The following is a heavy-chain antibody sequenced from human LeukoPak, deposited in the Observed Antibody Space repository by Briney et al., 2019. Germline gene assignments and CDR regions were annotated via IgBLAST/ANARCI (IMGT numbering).Heavy chain of an antibody. CDR2: IYPGDSDT. V-gene: IGHV5-51*01. J-gene: IGHJ4*02. D-gene: IGHD2-2*01. Sequence: GESLKISCKGSGYSFTSYWIGWWRQMPGKGLEGMGIIYPGDSDTRYSPSFQGQVTISSDKSISTAYLQWSSLKASDTAMYYCARVVPAAQNDYWGQGTLVTVSS. CDR1: GYSFTSYW. CDR3: ARVVPAAQNDY.